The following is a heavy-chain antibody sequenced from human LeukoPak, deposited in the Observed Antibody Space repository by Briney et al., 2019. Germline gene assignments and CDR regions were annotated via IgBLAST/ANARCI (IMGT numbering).Heavy chain of an antibody. D-gene: IGHD4-17*01. CDR3: ARTVTTSYFDY. Sequence: SETLSLTCTVSGGSISSYYWSWIRQPPGKGLEWIGYIYYSGSTNYNPSLKSRVTISVDTSKNQFSLKLSSVTAADTAVYYCARTVTTSYFDYWGQGTLVTVSS. V-gene: IGHV4-59*01. J-gene: IGHJ4*02. CDR1: GGSISSYY. CDR2: IYYSGST.